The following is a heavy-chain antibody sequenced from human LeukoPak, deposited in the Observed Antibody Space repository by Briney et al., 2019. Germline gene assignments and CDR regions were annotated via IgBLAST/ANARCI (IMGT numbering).Heavy chain of an antibody. D-gene: IGHD3-22*01. J-gene: IGHJ4*02. Sequence: PSETLSLTCAVYGGSFSGYYWSWIRQPPGKGLEWIGEINHSGSTNYNPSLKSRVTISVDTSKNQFSLKLSSVTAADTAVYYCARLAGYYYDSSGYPKPSSLIDFWGQGTLVTVSS. CDR2: INHSGST. CDR1: GGSFSGYY. V-gene: IGHV4-34*01. CDR3: ARLAGYYYDSSGYPKPSSLIDF.